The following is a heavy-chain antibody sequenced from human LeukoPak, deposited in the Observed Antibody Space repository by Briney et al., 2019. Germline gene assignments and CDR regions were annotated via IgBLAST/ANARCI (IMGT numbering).Heavy chain of an antibody. CDR3: ARDGSIAVGSAYYYYGMDV. CDR2: ISSSSYI. J-gene: IGHJ6*02. Sequence: GESLKISCKGSGYSFTSYWIGWVRQAPGKGLEWVSSISSSSYIYYADSVKGRFTISRDNAKNSLYLQMNSLRAEDTAVYYCARDGSIAVGSAYYYYGMDVWGQGTTVTVSS. D-gene: IGHD6-19*01. V-gene: IGHV3-21*01. CDR1: GYSFTSYW.